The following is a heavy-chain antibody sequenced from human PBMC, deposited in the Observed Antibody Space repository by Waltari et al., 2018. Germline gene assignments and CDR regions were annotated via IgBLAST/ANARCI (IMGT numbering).Heavy chain of an antibody. CDR2: ISYDGSNK. V-gene: IGHV3-30*18. CDR1: GFTFSSYG. Sequence: QVQLVESGGGVVQPGRSLRLSCAASGFTFSSYGMHRVRQAPGKGLEWVAVISYDGSNKYYADSVKGRFTISRDNSKNTLYLQMNSLRAEDTAVYYCAKDLFDSSGYYGDYWGQGTLVTVSS. J-gene: IGHJ4*02. D-gene: IGHD3-22*01. CDR3: AKDLFDSSGYYGDY.